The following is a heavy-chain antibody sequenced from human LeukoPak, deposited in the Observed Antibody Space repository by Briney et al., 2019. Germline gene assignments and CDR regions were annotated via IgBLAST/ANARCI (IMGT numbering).Heavy chain of an antibody. CDR2: INAYNGNT. V-gene: IGHV1-18*01. Sequence: ASVKVSCKASGYTFTSYGIRWVRQAPGQRLEWMGWINAYNGNTNYAQKLQGRVTMTTDTSSSTAYMELRSLRSDDTAVYYCARLLGDSSGYLFSLDQTYYMDVWGKGTTVTVSS. D-gene: IGHD3-22*01. J-gene: IGHJ6*03. CDR3: ARLLGDSSGYLFSLDQTYYMDV. CDR1: GYTFTSYG.